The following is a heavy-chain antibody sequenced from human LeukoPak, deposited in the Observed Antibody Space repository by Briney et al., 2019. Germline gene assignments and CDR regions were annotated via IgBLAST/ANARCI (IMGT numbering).Heavy chain of an antibody. Sequence: SETLSLTCAVYGGSFSGYYWSWIRQPPGKGLEWIGEINHSGSTYYNPSLKSRVTISVDTSKNQFSLKLSSVTAADTAVYYCARGVGSYASEVEWGQGTLVTVSS. J-gene: IGHJ4*02. CDR2: INHSGST. CDR1: GGSFSGYY. CDR3: ARGVGSYASEVE. D-gene: IGHD3-10*01. V-gene: IGHV4-34*01.